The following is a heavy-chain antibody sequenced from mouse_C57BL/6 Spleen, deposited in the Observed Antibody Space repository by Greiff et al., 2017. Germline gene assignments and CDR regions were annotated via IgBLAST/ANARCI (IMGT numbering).Heavy chain of an antibody. J-gene: IGHJ2*01. Sequence: QVQLQQPGAELVRPGSSVKLSCKASGYTFTSYWMHWVKQRPIQGLEWIGNIDPSDSETPYNQKFKDKATLTVDKSSSTAYMQLSSLTSEDSAVYYCARGGLRLGFDYWGQGTTLTVSS. CDR2: IDPSDSET. CDR1: GYTFTSYW. D-gene: IGHD2-4*01. V-gene: IGHV1-52*01. CDR3: ARGGLRLGFDY.